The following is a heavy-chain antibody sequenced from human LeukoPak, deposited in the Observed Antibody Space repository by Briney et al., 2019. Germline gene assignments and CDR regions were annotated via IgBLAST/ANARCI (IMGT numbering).Heavy chain of an antibody. CDR3: ASGEFLDY. J-gene: IGHJ4*02. V-gene: IGHV3-23*01. Sequence: GGSLRLSCAASGFTFSIYEMNWVRQAPGKGLEWVSAISGSGGSTYYADSVKGRFTISRDNSKNTLYLQMGSLRAEDMAVYYCASGEFLDYWGQGTLVTVSS. CDR1: GFTFSIYE. CDR2: ISGSGGST. D-gene: IGHD3-10*01.